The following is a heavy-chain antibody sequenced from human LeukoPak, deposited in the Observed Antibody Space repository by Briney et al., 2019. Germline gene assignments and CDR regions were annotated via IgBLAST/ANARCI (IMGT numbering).Heavy chain of an antibody. J-gene: IGHJ4*02. CDR1: GFIFSNYW. V-gene: IGHV3-48*04. D-gene: IGHD2-2*01. CDR2: ISSDSSTI. Sequence: QSGGSLRLSCATSGFIFSNYWMSWVRQVPGKGLEWVSYISSDSSTIYYADSVKGRFTISRDNAKNSLYLQMNSLRTEDTAVYYCANTEYQRLGTDYWGQGTLVTGSS. CDR3: ANTEYQRLGTDY.